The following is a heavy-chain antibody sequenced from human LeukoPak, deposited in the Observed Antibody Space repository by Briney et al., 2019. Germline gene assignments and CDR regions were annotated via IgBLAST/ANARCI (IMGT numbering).Heavy chain of an antibody. J-gene: IGHJ3*02. CDR2: IYHSGST. Sequence: PSQTLSLTCAVSGSSISSGGYSWGWIRQPPGKGLEWIGYIYHSGSTYYNPSLKSRVTISVDRSKNQFSLKLRSVTAADTAVYYCARKFDAFDIWGQGTTVTVSS. V-gene: IGHV4-30-2*01. CDR3: ARKFDAFDI. CDR1: GSSISSGGYS.